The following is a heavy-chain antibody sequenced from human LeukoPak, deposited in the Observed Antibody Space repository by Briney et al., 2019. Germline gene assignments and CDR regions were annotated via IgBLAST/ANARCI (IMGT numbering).Heavy chain of an antibody. CDR3: ARDSADSSSWYIGAFDI. CDR1: GFTVSSNY. V-gene: IGHV3-53*01. D-gene: IGHD6-13*01. J-gene: IGHJ3*02. Sequence: GGSLRLSCAASGFTVSSNYMSWVRQAPGKGLEWVSVIYSGGSTYYADSVKGRFTISRDNAKNSLYLQMNSLRAEDTAVYYCARDSADSSSWYIGAFDIWGQGTMVTVSS. CDR2: IYSGGST.